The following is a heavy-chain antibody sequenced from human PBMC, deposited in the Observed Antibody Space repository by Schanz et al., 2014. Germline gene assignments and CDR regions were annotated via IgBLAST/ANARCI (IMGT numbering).Heavy chain of an antibody. Sequence: EVHLLESGGGLVPPGGSLRLSCAASGFTLSSYWMHWVRQVPGKGLVWVSRIKSDGSSTSYADSVKGRFTISRDNAKNTLYLQMNSLRAEDTAVYYCARPALWFGDNCFDPWGQGTLVTVSS. V-gene: IGHV3-74*02. CDR3: ARPALWFGDNCFDP. CDR1: GFTLSSYW. J-gene: IGHJ5*02. CDR2: IKSDGSST. D-gene: IGHD3-10*01.